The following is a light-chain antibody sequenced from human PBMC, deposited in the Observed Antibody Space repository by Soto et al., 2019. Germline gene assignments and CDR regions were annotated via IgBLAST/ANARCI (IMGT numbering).Light chain of an antibody. Sequence: QSVLTQPPSASGTPGQRVTISCPGSSSNIGSNTVNWYQQLPGTAPKLVIYSNNQWPSGVPDRFSGSKSGTSASLAISGLQSEDEADYYCAAWDDSLNGVVFGGGTKLTVL. V-gene: IGLV1-44*01. CDR1: SSNIGSNT. J-gene: IGLJ2*01. CDR2: SNN. CDR3: AAWDDSLNGVV.